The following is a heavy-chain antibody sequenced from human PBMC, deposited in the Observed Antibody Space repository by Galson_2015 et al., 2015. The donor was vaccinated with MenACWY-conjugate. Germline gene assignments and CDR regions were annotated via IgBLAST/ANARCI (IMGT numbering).Heavy chain of an antibody. CDR1: GFPLSGYW. D-gene: IGHD1-26*01. CDR3: ARVYSGSPDYGIDV. J-gene: IGHJ6*02. CDR2: IKQDGSEK. Sequence: SLRLSCAASGFPLSGYWMAWVRQAPGKGLEWVANIKQDGSEKYYVDSVKGRFTISRDNAKNSLYLEMNSLRAEDTAVYYCARVYSGSPDYGIDVWGQGTTVTVSS. V-gene: IGHV3-7*03.